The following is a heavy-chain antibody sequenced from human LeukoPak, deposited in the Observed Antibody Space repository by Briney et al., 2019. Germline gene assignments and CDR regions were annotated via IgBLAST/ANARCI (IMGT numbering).Heavy chain of an antibody. D-gene: IGHD3-22*01. CDR1: GFTFSSYA. CDR3: AKSLYYYDSSGYKLDY. CDR2: ISGSGGST. V-gene: IGHV3-23*01. J-gene: IGHJ4*02. Sequence: GGSLRLSCAASGFTFSSYAMSWVRQAPGKGLERVPAISGSGGSTYYADSVKGRFTISRDNSKNTLYLQMNSLRAEDTAVYYCAKSLYYYDSSGYKLDYWGQGTLVTVSS.